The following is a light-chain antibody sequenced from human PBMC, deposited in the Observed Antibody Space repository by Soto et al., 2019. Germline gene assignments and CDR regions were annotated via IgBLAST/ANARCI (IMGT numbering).Light chain of an antibody. J-gene: IGLJ1*01. CDR3: SSYTSSSTRG. CDR1: SSDVGGYNY. Sequence: QSALTQPASVSGSPGQSLTISCTGTSSDVGGYNYVSWYQQHPGKAPKLMIYDVSNRPSGVSNRFSGSKSGNTASLTISGLQAEDEADYYCSSYTSSSTRGFGTGTKVTDL. CDR2: DVS. V-gene: IGLV2-14*01.